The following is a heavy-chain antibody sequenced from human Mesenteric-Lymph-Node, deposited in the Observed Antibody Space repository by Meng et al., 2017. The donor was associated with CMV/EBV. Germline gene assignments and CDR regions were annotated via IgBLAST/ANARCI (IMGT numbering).Heavy chain of an antibody. D-gene: IGHD2-21*01. CDR1: GDSVSSNSAA. Sequence: SETLSLTCAISGDSVSSNSAAWNWIRQSPSRGLEWLGRTYYRSKWYNDYAVSVKSRITINPDTSKNQFSLQLNSVTPEDTAVYYCARDNRYCGGDCYSFDYWGQGTLVTVSS. J-gene: IGHJ4*02. CDR2: TYYRSKWYN. CDR3: ARDNRYCGGDCYSFDY. V-gene: IGHV6-1*01.